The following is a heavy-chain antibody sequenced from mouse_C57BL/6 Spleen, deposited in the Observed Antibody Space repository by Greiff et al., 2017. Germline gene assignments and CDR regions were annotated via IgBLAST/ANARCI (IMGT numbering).Heavy chain of an antibody. CDR1: GYTFTSYW. CDR3: ARGVYYDYDAWFAY. CDR2: INPSNGGT. V-gene: IGHV1-53*01. J-gene: IGHJ3*01. D-gene: IGHD2-4*01. Sequence: VQLQQPGTELVKPGASVKLSCKASGYTFTSYWMHWVKQRPGQGLEWIGNINPSNGGTNYNEKFKSKATLTVDKSSSTAYMQLSGLTSEDSAVXDCARGVYYDYDAWFAYWGQGTLVTVSA.